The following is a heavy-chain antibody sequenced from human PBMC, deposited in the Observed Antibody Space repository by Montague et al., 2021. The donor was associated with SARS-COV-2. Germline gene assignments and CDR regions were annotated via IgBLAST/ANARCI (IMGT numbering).Heavy chain of an antibody. J-gene: IGHJ3*02. CDR2: IYTSGST. CDR3: ARGAHLYDSSGYYSDAFDI. D-gene: IGHD3-22*01. Sequence: SETLSLTCTVPGGSISSYYWNWIRQSAGKGLEWIGRIYTSGSTNYDPSLKSRVPISVDTSKNQFSLKLSSVTAADTAVHYCARGAHLYDSSGYYSDAFDIWGQGTMVTVSS. V-gene: IGHV4-4*07. CDR1: GGSISSYY.